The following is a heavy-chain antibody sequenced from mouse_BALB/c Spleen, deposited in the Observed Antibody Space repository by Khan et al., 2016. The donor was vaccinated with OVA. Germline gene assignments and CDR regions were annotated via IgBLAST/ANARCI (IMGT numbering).Heavy chain of an antibody. CDR1: GYSFTDYT. CDR3: ARGNYYGRNSWFAY. D-gene: IGHD1-1*01. Sequence: VQLQQSGPELVKPGASMKISCKASGYSFTDYTMNWVKQSHGKNLEWIGLINPYNGFTTYNQKFKGKATLTVDKSSSTAYMELLSLTSEDSAVYYCARGNYYGRNSWFAYWGQGNLVTVSA. CDR2: INPYNGFT. V-gene: IGHV1-18*01. J-gene: IGHJ3*01.